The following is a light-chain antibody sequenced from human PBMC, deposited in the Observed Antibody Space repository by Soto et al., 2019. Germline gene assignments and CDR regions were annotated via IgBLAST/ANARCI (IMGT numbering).Light chain of an antibody. CDR2: GAS. CDR3: QLYGSSPPWT. J-gene: IGKJ1*01. V-gene: IGKV3-20*01. CDR1: QCVSSSY. Sequence: EIVLTQSPGTLSLSPGERATLSCRASQCVSSSYLAWYQQKPGQAPRLLIYGASSRATGIPDRFSGSGSGTDFTLTISRLEPEDFAVYYCQLYGSSPPWTFGQGTKVEIK.